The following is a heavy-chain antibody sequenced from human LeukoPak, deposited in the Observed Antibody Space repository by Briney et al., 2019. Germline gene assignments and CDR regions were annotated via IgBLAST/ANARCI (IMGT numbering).Heavy chain of an antibody. J-gene: IGHJ4*02. CDR3: ARDFCSGGSCYSY. Sequence: GGSLRLSCAASGFTFSSYSMNWVRQAPGKGLEWVSSISSSSSSYIYYADSVKGRFTISRDNAKSSLYLQMNSLRAEDTAVYYCARDFCSGGSCYSYWGQGTLVTVSS. CDR2: ISSSSSSYI. V-gene: IGHV3-21*01. CDR1: GFTFSSYS. D-gene: IGHD2-15*01.